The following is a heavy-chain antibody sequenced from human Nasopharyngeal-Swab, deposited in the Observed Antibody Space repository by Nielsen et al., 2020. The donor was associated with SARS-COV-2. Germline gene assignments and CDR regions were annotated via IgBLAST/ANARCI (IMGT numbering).Heavy chain of an antibody. CDR2: IGSIGDT. CDR3: ARAYGDTPYFYGVDV. Sequence: GESLKISCAASGFTFSTYDMHWVRQSTGKGLEWVSTIGSIGDTYYPGSVKGRFTISRENAKNSLYLQMNNLRAEDTAVYFCARAYGDTPYFYGVDVWGQGTTVTVSS. V-gene: IGHV3-13*04. D-gene: IGHD4-17*01. CDR1: GFTFSTYD. J-gene: IGHJ6*02.